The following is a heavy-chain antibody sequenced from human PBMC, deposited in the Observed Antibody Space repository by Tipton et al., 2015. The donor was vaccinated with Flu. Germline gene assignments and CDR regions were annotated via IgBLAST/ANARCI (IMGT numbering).Heavy chain of an antibody. Sequence: SLRLSCAASGFTFRGYEMNWVRQAPGKGLEWVSYISSSSSTIYYADSVKGRFTISRDNAKNSLFLQMNSLRAEDTAIYYCARVFGGSYWTTEFSFALWGQGTLVTLSS. J-gene: IGHJ4*02. CDR3: ARVFGGSYWTTEFSFAL. D-gene: IGHD1-26*01. CDR2: ISSSSSTI. CDR1: GFTFRGYE. V-gene: IGHV3-48*03.